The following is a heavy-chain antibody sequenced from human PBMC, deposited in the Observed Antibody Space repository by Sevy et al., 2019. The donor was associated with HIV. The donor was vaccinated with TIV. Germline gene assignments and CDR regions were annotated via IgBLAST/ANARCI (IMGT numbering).Heavy chain of an antibody. V-gene: IGHV3-23*01. CDR2: ISGSGRFT. Sequence: GGSLRLSCSASEFTFSSYAMSWVRQAPGKGLEWVSSISGSGRFTYYADFVEGRFIISKDNSKKTLSVQMNSLRAEDTAVYYCAKGFCSGATCPRDYYYYGMDVWGQGTTVTVSS. CDR1: EFTFSSYA. J-gene: IGHJ6*02. D-gene: IGHD2-15*01. CDR3: AKGFCSGATCPRDYYYYGMDV.